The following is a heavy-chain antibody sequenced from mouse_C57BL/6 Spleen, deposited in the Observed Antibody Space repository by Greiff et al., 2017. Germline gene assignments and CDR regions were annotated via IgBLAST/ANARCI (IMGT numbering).Heavy chain of an antibody. D-gene: IGHD2-3*01. V-gene: IGHV5-17*01. CDR2: ISGGSSTI. Sequence: DVKLVESGGGLVKPGGSLKLSCAASGFTFSDYGMHWVRQAPEKGLEWVAYISGGSSTIYYADTVKGRFTISRDNAKNTLFLQMTSLRSEDTAMYYCARKNDGYSYYYAMDYWGQGTSVTVSS. J-gene: IGHJ4*01. CDR1: GFTFSDYG. CDR3: ARKNDGYSYYYAMDY.